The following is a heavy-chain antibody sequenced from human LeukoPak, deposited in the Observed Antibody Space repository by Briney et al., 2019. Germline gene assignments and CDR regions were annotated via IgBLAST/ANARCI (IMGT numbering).Heavy chain of an antibody. D-gene: IGHD3-22*01. V-gene: IGHV4-59*08. J-gene: IGHJ5*02. CDR3: ARPYYYDSRIDP. CDR1: GGSISGHY. CDR2: MYYSGST. Sequence: PSETLSLTCTVSGGSISGHYWTWIRQPPGKGLEWIGYMYYSGSTYYNPSLKSRATISVDTSKNQFSLELSSVTAADTAVYYCARPYYYDSRIDPWGQGTLVTVSS.